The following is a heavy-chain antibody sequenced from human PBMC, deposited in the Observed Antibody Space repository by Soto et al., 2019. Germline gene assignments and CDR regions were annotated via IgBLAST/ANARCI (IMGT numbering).Heavy chain of an antibody. CDR3: ARDPKSYDSSGYYYQGGAFDI. V-gene: IGHV4-31*03. D-gene: IGHD3-22*01. J-gene: IGHJ3*02. CDR2: IYYSGST. CDR1: GGSISSGGYY. Sequence: QVQLQESGPGLVKPSQTLSLTCTVSGGSISSGGYYWSWIRQHPGKGLEWIGYIYYSGSTYYNPSLKSRVTISVVTSKNQFSLKLSSVTAADTAVYYCARDPKSYDSSGYYYQGGAFDIWGQGTMVTVSS.